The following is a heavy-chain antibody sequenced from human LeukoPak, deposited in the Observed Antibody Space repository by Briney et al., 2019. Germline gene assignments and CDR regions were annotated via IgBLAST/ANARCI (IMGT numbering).Heavy chain of an antibody. CDR3: ARHIGRGIEDMDV. CDR1: GGSIGTYY. D-gene: IGHD6-13*01. J-gene: IGHJ6*03. V-gene: IGHV4-59*08. Sequence: SETLSLTCTVSGGSIGTYYWSWVRQSPGTGLEWIGYIYVTGTRYNPYLQSRVTISVDRSRNQFFLKMTSVTAADTAVYYCARHIGRGIEDMDVWGRGTKVTVSS. CDR2: IYVTGT.